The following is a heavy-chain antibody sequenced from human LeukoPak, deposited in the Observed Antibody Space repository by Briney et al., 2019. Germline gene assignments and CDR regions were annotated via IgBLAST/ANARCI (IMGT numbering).Heavy chain of an antibody. J-gene: IGHJ6*03. CDR3: ARGSGGYYYYYYYMDV. V-gene: IGHV4-4*07. D-gene: IGHD1-26*01. Sequence: SETLSLTCTVSGGSISSYYWSWIRQPAGKGLEWIGRIDTSGNTNYKPSLKSRVTMSVDTSKNQFSLKLSSVTAADTAVYYCARGSGGYYYYYYYMDVWGKGTTVTVSS. CDR2: IDTSGNT. CDR1: GGSISSYY.